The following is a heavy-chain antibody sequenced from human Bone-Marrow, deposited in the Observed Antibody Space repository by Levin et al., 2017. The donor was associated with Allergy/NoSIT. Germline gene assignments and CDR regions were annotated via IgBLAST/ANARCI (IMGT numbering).Heavy chain of an antibody. CDR1: GFTFRDYA. V-gene: IGHV3-30*09. J-gene: IGHJ6*02. D-gene: IGHD2-15*01. CDR3: ARDKEAWSTSYFYGMDV. CDR2: ISYDGSKK. Sequence: AGGSLRLSCTASGFTFRDYALNWVRQAPGKGLEWVAVISYDGSKKYYAESVKGRFAISRDNSNNSISLLMNSLRPEDTAVYFCARDKEAWSTSYFYGMDVWGQGTTVTVSS.